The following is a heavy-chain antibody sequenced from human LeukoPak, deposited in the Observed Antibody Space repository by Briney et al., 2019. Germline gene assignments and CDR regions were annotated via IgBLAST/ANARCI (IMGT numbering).Heavy chain of an antibody. CDR3: ANGDYIY. CDR1: GFTFSSYG. CDR2: ISYDGSNK. J-gene: IGHJ4*02. D-gene: IGHD4-17*01. V-gene: IGHV3-30*18. Sequence: GGSLRLSCAAPGFTFSSYGMHWVRQAPGKGLEWVAVISYDGSNKYYADSVKGRFTISRDNSKNTLYLQMNSLRAEDTAVYYCANGDYIYWGQGTLVTVSS.